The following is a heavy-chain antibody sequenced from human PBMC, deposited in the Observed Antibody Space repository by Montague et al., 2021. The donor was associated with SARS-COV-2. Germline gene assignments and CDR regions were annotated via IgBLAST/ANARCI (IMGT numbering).Heavy chain of an antibody. CDR3: TGADNYGS. CDR2: ISGSGGST. D-gene: IGHD4-17*01. Sequence: RSLSLAASGFTFSSFTMSWVRLAPGKGLEWVSTISGSGGSTWYADSVKGRFTISRDNSKSTLFLQMNSLRAEDTALYYCTGADNYGSWGRGTLVTVSS. V-gene: IGHV3-23*01. CDR1: GFTFSSFT. J-gene: IGHJ5*02.